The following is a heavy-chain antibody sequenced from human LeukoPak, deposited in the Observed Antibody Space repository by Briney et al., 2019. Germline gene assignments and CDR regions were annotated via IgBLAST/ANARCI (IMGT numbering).Heavy chain of an antibody. CDR1: GGSISSSSYY. CDR3: ARGGPDSSGYHFDY. V-gene: IGHV4-39*07. CDR2: IYYSGST. D-gene: IGHD3-22*01. J-gene: IGHJ4*02. Sequence: SETLSLTCTVSGGSISSSSYYWGWIRQPPGKGLEWIGSIYYSGSTYYNPSLKSRVTMSVDTSKNQFSLKLSSVTAADTAVYYCARGGPDSSGYHFDYWGQGTLVTVSS.